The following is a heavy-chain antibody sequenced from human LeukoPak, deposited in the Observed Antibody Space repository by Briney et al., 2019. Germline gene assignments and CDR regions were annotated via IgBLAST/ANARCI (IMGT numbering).Heavy chain of an antibody. J-gene: IGHJ5*02. CDR2: INPDGTST. CDR1: GFTFSRYS. D-gene: IGHD3-10*01. CDR3: ARDVYGSGSYYHNWFDP. V-gene: IGHV3-74*03. Sequence: GGSLRLSCAASGFTFSRYSMNWVRQAPGKGLVWVSRINPDGTSTTYADSVRGRFTISRDNAKNTLYLQMNSLRAEDTAEYYCARDVYGSGSYYHNWFDPWGQGTLVTVSS.